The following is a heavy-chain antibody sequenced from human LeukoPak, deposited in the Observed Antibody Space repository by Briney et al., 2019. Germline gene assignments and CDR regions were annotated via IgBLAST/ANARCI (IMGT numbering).Heavy chain of an antibody. CDR2: INRDGSEK. CDR1: GFTLSSRW. D-gene: IGHD3-3*01. V-gene: IGHV3-7*03. CDR3: ATYGSWSGYNIAY. Sequence: GGSLRLSCVVSGFTLSSRWMMWVRQAPGEGLEWMTNINRDGSEKNYVDSVKGRFTITRDNAENSLYLQMNSLKVEGSAIYYCATYGSWSGYNIAYWGQGTLVTVSS. J-gene: IGHJ4*02.